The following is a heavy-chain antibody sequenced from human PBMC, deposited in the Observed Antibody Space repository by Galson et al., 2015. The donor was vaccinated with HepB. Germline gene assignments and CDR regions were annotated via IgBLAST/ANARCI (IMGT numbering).Heavy chain of an antibody. Sequence: SLRLSCAVPGFTFSSYAMTWVRQAPGKGLEWVSAISGSGDSTCYADSVKGRFTISRDNSKNTLYLQMNSLRAEDTALYYCAKDRSIAATGMGGYWGQGTLVTVSS. V-gene: IGHV3-23*01. CDR2: ISGSGDST. J-gene: IGHJ4*02. CDR1: GFTFSSYA. D-gene: IGHD6-13*01. CDR3: AKDRSIAATGMGGY.